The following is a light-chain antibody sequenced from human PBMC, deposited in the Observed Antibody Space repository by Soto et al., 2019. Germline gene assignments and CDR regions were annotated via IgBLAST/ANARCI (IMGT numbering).Light chain of an antibody. V-gene: IGKV3-15*01. CDR1: QNILSN. CDR3: QQYNNWPST. CDR2: GAS. Sequence: EIVMTQSPATLSLSPGERATLSCRASQNILSNLAWYQQKPGQAPRLLIYGASTRATGIPARFSGSGSGTEFTLTISRLQSEDFEIYYCQQYNNWPSTFGQGTRLEIK. J-gene: IGKJ5*01.